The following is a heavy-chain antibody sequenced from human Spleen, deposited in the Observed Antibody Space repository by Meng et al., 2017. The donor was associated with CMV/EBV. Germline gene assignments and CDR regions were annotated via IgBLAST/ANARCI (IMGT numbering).Heavy chain of an antibody. J-gene: IGHJ4*02. CDR3: AGAGRTFEY. D-gene: IGHD1-14*01. V-gene: IGHV4-31*03. CDR2: ISHRGST. CDR1: GGSVSSGASS. Sequence: TCPVSGGSVSSGASSWTWVRQRPGKGLEWIGYISHRGSTLYNPSLESRLTISVDTSMNQFSLTLTSVSAADTAVYYCAGAGRTFEYWGQGALVTVSS.